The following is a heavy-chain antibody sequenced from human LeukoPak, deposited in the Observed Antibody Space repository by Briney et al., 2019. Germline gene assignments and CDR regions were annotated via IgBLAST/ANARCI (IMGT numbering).Heavy chain of an antibody. D-gene: IGHD5-12*01. Sequence: GASVKVSCKVSGYTLTELSIHWVRQAPGRGLEWMGGFDPEHGETIYAQMTQGRVTMTEDTSADTAYIELTSLTSEDTAVYYCATRSPHSGYDSFDYWGQGTLVTVSS. J-gene: IGHJ4*02. CDR2: FDPEHGET. CDR1: GYTLTELS. CDR3: ATRSPHSGYDSFDY. V-gene: IGHV1-24*01.